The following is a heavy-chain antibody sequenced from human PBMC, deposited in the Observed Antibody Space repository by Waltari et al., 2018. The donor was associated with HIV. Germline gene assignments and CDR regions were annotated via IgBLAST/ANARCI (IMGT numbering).Heavy chain of an antibody. J-gene: IGHJ4*02. CDR2: IYTSGST. CDR3: AIMASEIAVAGYYFDY. V-gene: IGHV4-61*02. CDR1: GGSISSGSYY. Sequence: QVQLQESGPGLVKPSQTLSLTCTVSGGSISSGSYYWSWIRQPAGKGLEWIGRIYTSGSTNYNPSLKSRVTISVDTSKNQFSLKLSSVTAADTAVYYCAIMASEIAVAGYYFDYWGQGTLVTVSS. D-gene: IGHD6-19*01.